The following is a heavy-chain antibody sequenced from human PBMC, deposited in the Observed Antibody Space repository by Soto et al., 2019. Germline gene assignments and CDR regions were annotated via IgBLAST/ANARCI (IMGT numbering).Heavy chain of an antibody. CDR3: AKDMYSSSSYYGMDV. V-gene: IGHV3-23*01. D-gene: IGHD6-6*01. Sequence: GGSLRLSCAAPGFAFSSYAMTWVRQAPGKGLEWVSVISAGGGSTFYAESVKGRFTSTRDNSKNTLYLQMNSLRAEDTAVYYCAKDMYSSSSYYGMDVWGQGTTVTVSS. CDR1: GFAFSSYA. J-gene: IGHJ6*02. CDR2: ISAGGGST.